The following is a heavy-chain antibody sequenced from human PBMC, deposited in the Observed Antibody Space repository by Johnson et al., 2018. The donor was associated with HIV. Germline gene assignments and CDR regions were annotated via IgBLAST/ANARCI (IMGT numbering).Heavy chain of an antibody. J-gene: IGHJ3*01. CDR2: IRYDGSNK. CDR1: RFTFSSYA. Sequence: QVQLVESGGGVVQPGRSLRLSCAASRFTFSSYAMHWVRQAPGKGLEWVAFIRYDGSNKYYADSVKGRFTISRDNSKNTLYLQMNSLRSEDTAVYSCAFESGSYFRHAFDVWGQGTMVTVSS. D-gene: IGHD1-26*01. CDR3: AFESGSYFRHAFDV. V-gene: IGHV3-33*08.